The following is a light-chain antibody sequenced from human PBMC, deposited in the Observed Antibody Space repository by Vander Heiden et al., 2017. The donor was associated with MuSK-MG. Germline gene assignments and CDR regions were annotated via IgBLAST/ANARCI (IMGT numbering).Light chain of an antibody. V-gene: IGLV6-57*01. CDR3: TSCDKSNKGV. Sequence: CRLSVHHSVSESPGRTVTISCTRSSGSIDSNYVQWYQQRPGSSPTTASTGQDRRPSGVPDRFSGSIDCSSKSASHTIFGLKSEGDADYACTSCDKSNKGVFGRGTKLTVL. CDR2: GQD. J-gene: IGLJ3*02. CDR1: SGSIDSNY.